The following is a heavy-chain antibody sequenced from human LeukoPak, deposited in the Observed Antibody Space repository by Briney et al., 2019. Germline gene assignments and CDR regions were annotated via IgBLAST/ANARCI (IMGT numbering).Heavy chain of an antibody. Sequence: GGSLRLSCAASGFPFSNFEMNWVRQAPGQGLKWISYISKNGGTIYYADSVKGRFTISRDNAKNSVYLQMTSLRFEDTAVYYCARDFGIVDNRFDLWGQGALVTVSS. CDR1: GFPFSNFE. CDR3: ARDFGIVDNRFDL. CDR2: ISKNGGTI. J-gene: IGHJ4*02. D-gene: IGHD5-12*01. V-gene: IGHV3-48*03.